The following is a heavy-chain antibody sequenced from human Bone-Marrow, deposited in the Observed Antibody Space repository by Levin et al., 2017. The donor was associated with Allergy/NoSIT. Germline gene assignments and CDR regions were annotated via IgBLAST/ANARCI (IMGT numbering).Heavy chain of an antibody. V-gene: IGHV3-21*01. Sequence: ETLSLTCAASGFTFSSYSMNWVRQAPGKGLEWVSSISSSSSYIYYADSVKGRFTISRDNAKNSLYLQMNSLRAEDTAVYYCAREYSSSLPLDYWGQGTLVTVSS. D-gene: IGHD6-6*01. J-gene: IGHJ4*02. CDR2: ISSSSSYI. CDR1: GFTFSSYS. CDR3: AREYSSSLPLDY.